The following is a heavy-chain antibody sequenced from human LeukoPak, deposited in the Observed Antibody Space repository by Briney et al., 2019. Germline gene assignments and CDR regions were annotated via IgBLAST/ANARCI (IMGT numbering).Heavy chain of an antibody. V-gene: IGHV1-46*01. D-gene: IGHD3-3*01. J-gene: IGHJ5*02. Sequence: ASVKVSCKASGYSFTSYCMHWVRQAPGQGLEWMGMITPSDGGTTYAQKFQGRVTMTKDTSTSTVYMELSSLRSEDTAIYFCARDPTVITSSRIPIFGVVKSPHNWFDPWGQGTLVIVSS. CDR1: GYSFTSYC. CDR2: ITPSDGGT. CDR3: ARDPTVITSSRIPIFGVVKSPHNWFDP.